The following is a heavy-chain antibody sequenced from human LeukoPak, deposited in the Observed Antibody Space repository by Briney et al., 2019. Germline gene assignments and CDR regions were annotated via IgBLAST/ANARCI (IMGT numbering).Heavy chain of an antibody. V-gene: IGHV4-34*01. J-gene: IGHJ4*02. CDR1: GGSFSGYY. Sequence: SETLSLTCAVYGGSFSGYYWSWIRQPPGKGLEWIGEINHSGSTNYNPSLKSRVTISVDTSKNQFSLKLSPVTAADTAVYYCARVHDYGDYGGYSVDYWGQGTLVTVSS. CDR3: ARVHDYGDYGGYSVDY. CDR2: INHSGST. D-gene: IGHD4-17*01.